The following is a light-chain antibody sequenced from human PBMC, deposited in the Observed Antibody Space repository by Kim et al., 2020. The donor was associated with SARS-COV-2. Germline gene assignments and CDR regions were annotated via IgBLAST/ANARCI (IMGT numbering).Light chain of an antibody. CDR3: QVWDSSTGV. Sequence: SYELTQPLSVSVALGQTARITCGGNNIGSKNVHWYQQKPGQAPVLVIYRDNNRPSGIPERLSGSNSGNTATLTISRAQAGDEADYYCQVWDSSTGVFGGGTQLTVL. J-gene: IGLJ3*02. CDR2: RDN. CDR1: NIGSKN. V-gene: IGLV3-9*01.